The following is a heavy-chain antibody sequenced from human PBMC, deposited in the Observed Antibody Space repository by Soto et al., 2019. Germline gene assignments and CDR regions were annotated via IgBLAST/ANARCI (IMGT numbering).Heavy chain of an antibody. Sequence: QVQLQESGPGLVKPSETLSLTCTVSGGSMRNSYWSWIRQSPGKGLEWIGYIFTTGSTKYNPSLRSRVTISLATSKNQFSLQLNSVTAADTAMYYCAREVPFSYGYTLFDYWGQGTLVTVSS. CDR3: AREVPFSYGYTLFDY. D-gene: IGHD5-18*01. CDR1: GGSMRNSY. CDR2: IFTTGST. V-gene: IGHV4-4*08. J-gene: IGHJ4*02.